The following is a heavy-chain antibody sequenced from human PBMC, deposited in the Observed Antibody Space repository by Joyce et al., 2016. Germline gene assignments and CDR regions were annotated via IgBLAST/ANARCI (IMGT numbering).Heavy chain of an antibody. J-gene: IGHJ4*02. CDR1: GLTFSDFS. V-gene: IGHV3-48*04. CDR2: INSGSSSI. D-gene: IGHD1-1*01. CDR3: AVRAGTYSFDC. Sequence: EVQLVESGGGLVQPGGSLRLSCVASGLTFSDFSMNWVGQAPGKGLDWVSYINSGSSSIYYADSVKGRFTISRDNAKNSLYLQMNSLGAEDTAVYYCAVRAGTYSFDCWGQGTLVTVSS.